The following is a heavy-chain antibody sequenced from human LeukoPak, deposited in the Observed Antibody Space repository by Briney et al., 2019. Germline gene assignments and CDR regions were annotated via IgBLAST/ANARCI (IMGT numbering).Heavy chain of an antibody. CDR2: ISGSGGST. V-gene: IGHV3-23*01. CDR1: GFTFSSYA. J-gene: IGHJ4*02. CDR3: AKDDHWVVFYDFDY. Sequence: PGGSLRLSCAASGFTFSSYAMSWVRQAPGKGLEGVSAISGSGGSTYYADSVKGRVTISRDNSKNTLYLQMNSLRAEDTAIYYCAKDDHWVVFYDFDYWGQGSLVTVPS. D-gene: IGHD2-15*01.